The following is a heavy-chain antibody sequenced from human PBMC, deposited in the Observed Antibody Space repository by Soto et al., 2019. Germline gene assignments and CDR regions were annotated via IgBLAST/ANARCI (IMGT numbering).Heavy chain of an antibody. V-gene: IGHV3-64*01. CDR2: ISSNGGST. CDR3: ARSVAAGVYYYYYMDV. CDR1: GFTFSSYA. J-gene: IGHJ6*03. Sequence: GGSLRLSCAASGFTFSSYAMHWVRQAPGKGLEYVSAISSNGGSTYYANSVKGRFTISRDNSKNTLYLQMGSLRAEDMAVYYCARSVAAGVYYYYYMDVWGKGTTVTVS. D-gene: IGHD6-13*01.